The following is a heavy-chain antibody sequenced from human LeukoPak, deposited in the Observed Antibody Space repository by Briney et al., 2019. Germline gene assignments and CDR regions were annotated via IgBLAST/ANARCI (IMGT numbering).Heavy chain of an antibody. CDR1: GYTFTGYY. Sequence: ASVKVSCKASGYTFTGYYMHWVRQAPGQGLEWMGWINPHSGGTNYAQKFQGRVTMTRATSISTAYMELSRLRSDDTAVYYCARFPYSSGIRYYYYGMDVWGQGTTVTVSS. CDR2: INPHSGGT. D-gene: IGHD6-19*01. J-gene: IGHJ6*02. V-gene: IGHV1-2*02. CDR3: ARFPYSSGIRYYYYGMDV.